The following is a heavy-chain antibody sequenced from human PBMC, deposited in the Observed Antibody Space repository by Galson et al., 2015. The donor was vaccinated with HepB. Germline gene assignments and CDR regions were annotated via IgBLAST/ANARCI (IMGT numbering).Heavy chain of an antibody. Sequence: SLRLSCAASGFTFSDYYMSWIRQAPGQGLEWVSYISSSSGYTNYADSVKGRFTISRDNAKNSLYLQMNSLRAEDTAVYYCARRYCSGGTCYPAAFDIWGQGTMVTVSS. J-gene: IGHJ3*02. CDR1: GFTFSDYY. CDR2: ISSSSGYT. CDR3: ARRYCSGGTCYPAAFDI. V-gene: IGHV3-11*06. D-gene: IGHD2-15*01.